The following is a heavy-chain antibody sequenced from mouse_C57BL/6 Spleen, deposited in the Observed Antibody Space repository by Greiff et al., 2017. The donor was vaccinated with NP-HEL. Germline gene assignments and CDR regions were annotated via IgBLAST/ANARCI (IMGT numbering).Heavy chain of an antibody. D-gene: IGHD4-1*01. V-gene: IGHV1-82*01. Sequence: LQESGPELVKPGASVKISCKASGYAFSSSWMNWVKQRPGKGLEWIGRIYPGDGDTNYNGKFKGKATLTADKSSSTAYMQLSSLTSEDSAVYFCAREGTGSFAYWGQGTLVTVSA. J-gene: IGHJ3*01. CDR1: GYAFSSSW. CDR2: IYPGDGDT. CDR3: AREGTGSFAY.